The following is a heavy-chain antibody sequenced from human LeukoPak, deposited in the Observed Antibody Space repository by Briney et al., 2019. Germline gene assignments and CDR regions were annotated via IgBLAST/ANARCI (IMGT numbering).Heavy chain of an antibody. CDR1: GFTFSSYS. CDR2: ISSSSSYI. CDR3: AKGRITMVRGVIINPIDY. Sequence: GGSLRLSCAASGFTFSSYSMNWVRQAPGKGLEWVSSISSSSSYIYYADSVKGRFTISRDNSKNTLYLQMNSLRAEDTAVYYCAKGRITMVRGVIINPIDYWGQGTLVTVSS. D-gene: IGHD3-10*01. J-gene: IGHJ4*02. V-gene: IGHV3-21*01.